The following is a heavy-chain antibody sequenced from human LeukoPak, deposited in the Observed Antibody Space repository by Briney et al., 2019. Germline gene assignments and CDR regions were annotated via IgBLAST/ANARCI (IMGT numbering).Heavy chain of an antibody. CDR3: AKAASYGQQLGEGLDY. Sequence: GGSLRLSCAASGFDLWRYAMSWVRLAPGKGLEWVADISDGGDGTHYADSVQGRFTISRDNSKNTVFLQMVSLRAHDTAFYYCAKAASYGQQLGEGLDYWGQGTLVTVSS. J-gene: IGHJ4*02. CDR2: ISDGGDGT. V-gene: IGHV3-23*01. D-gene: IGHD6-13*01. CDR1: GFDLWRYA.